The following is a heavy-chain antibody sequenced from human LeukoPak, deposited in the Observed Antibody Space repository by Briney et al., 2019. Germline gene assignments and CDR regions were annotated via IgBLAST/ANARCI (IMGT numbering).Heavy chain of an antibody. CDR3: ARSPLYSSGYFFDY. Sequence: GGSLRLSCAASGFTVSSNYMSWVRQAPGKGLEWVSVIYSGGSTYYADSVKGRFTISRDNSKNTLYLQMNSLRAEDTAVYYCARSPLYSSGYFFDYLGQGTLVTVSS. CDR2: IYSGGST. D-gene: IGHD6-19*01. V-gene: IGHV3-53*01. J-gene: IGHJ4*02. CDR1: GFTVSSNY.